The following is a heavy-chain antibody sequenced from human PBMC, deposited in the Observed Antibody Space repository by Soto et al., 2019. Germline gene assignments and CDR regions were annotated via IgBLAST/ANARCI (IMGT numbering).Heavy chain of an antibody. J-gene: IGHJ4*02. V-gene: IGHV3-53*01. CDR2: IYSGGST. Sequence: EVQLVESGGGLIQPGGSLRLSCAASGFTVSSNYMTWVRQAPGKGLEWVSAIYSGGSTYYADSVKGRFTISRDNSKNTLYLQMNSLRAEDTAVYYCARARSTAAGLFDYWGLETLVTVSS. D-gene: IGHD6-13*01. CDR3: ARARSTAAGLFDY. CDR1: GFTVSSNY.